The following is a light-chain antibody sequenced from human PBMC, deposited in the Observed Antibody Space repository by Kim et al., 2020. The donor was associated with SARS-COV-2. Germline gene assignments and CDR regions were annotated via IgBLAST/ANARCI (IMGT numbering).Light chain of an antibody. CDR2: KDS. V-gene: IGLV3-27*01. CDR1: VLAKDY. J-gene: IGLJ2*01. Sequence: PGQPASITCSGDVLAKDYARWFQQKPGQAPILVIYKDSERPSGIPERFSGSSSGTTVTLTISGAQVEDEADYYCYSATDNNLRVFGGGTQLTVL. CDR3: YSATDNNLRV.